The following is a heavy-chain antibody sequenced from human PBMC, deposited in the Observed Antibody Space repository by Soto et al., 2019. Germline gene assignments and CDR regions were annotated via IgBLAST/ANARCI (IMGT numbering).Heavy chain of an antibody. CDR3: ARGWGHDSNDYYYAY. CDR2: IIPIFGTA. J-gene: IGHJ4*02. V-gene: IGHV1-69*01. Sequence: QVQLVQSGAEVRKPGSSVKVSCKASGGTFSRHAISWVRQAPGQGLEWMGGIIPIFGTANHAQKFQGRVTIIADESTSTVYMELSSLRSEETAMYYCARGWGHDSNDYYYAYWGQGTLVIVSS. D-gene: IGHD3-22*01. CDR1: GGTFSRHA.